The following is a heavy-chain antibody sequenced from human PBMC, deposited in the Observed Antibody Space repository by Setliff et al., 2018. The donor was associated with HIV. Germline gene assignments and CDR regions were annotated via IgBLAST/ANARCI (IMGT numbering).Heavy chain of an antibody. J-gene: IGHJ4*02. Sequence: GGSLRLSCAASGFTFSSAWMGWVRQAPAKGLEWVANISPDGSDMHYIESVKGRFTIFRDNAKDSVFLQMNSLRAEDTGVYYCATQTGFYNSHWYDYWGQGTMVTAPQ. CDR3: ATQTGFYNSHWYDY. CDR2: ISPDGSDM. D-gene: IGHD6-13*01. CDR1: GFTFSSAW. V-gene: IGHV3-7*01.